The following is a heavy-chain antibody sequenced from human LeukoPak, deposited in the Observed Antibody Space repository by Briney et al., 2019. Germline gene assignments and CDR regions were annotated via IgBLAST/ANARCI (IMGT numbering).Heavy chain of an antibody. CDR1: GFTFSSYS. CDR2: ISSSSSYI. Sequence: GGSLRLSCAASGFTFSSYSMNWVRQAPGKGLEWVSSISSSSSYIYYADSVKGRFTISRDNAKNSLYLQMNSLRAEDTAVYYCARGVHYYDSSGYSVDAFDIWGQGTMVTVSS. J-gene: IGHJ3*02. D-gene: IGHD3-22*01. V-gene: IGHV3-21*01. CDR3: ARGVHYYDSSGYSVDAFDI.